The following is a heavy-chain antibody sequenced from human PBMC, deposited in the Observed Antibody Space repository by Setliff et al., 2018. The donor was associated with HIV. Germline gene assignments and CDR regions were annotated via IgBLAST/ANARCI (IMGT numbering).Heavy chain of an antibody. CDR2: IDSNNGNR. CDR1: GYTFTSYG. CDR3: VRLTADRTNYYYYMDV. J-gene: IGHJ6*03. Sequence: ASVTVSCKASGYTFTSYGNSWVRQAPGQGLEWVGWIDSNNGNRNFAQKFRGRVTMTTDISTNTAYMEVRSLSFDDTAVYYCVRLTADRTNYYYYMDVWGKGTTVTVSS. D-gene: IGHD2-8*01. V-gene: IGHV1-18*01.